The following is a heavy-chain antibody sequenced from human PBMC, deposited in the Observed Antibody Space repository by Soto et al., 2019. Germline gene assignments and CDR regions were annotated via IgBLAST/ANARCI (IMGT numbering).Heavy chain of an antibody. V-gene: IGHV6-1*01. D-gene: IGHD3-10*01. CDR2: TYYRSKWYN. J-gene: IGHJ4*02. CDR1: GDSVSSNSAA. Sequence: SQTLSLTCAISGDSVSSNSAAWNWIRQSASRGLEWLGRTYYRSKWYNDYAVSVKSRISINPDTSKKQFSLQLNSVTPEDTAVYYCARSVRGATGYYFDYWGQGTLVTVSS. CDR3: ARSVRGATGYYFDY.